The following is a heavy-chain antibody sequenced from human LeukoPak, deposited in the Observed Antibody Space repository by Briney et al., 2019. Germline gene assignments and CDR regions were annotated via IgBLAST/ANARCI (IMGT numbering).Heavy chain of an antibody. D-gene: IGHD2-2*01. CDR2: IYPDDSDA. CDR1: GYSFTTYW. J-gene: IGHJ4*02. V-gene: IGHV5-51*01. Sequence: GESLKISCKGSGYSFTTYWLAWVRQMPGKGLEWMGIIYPDDSDARYRPSFQGQVTISADKSISTAYLQWSSLKASDSAMYYCARQGYCSSTSCYVDVWGQGTLVTVSS. CDR3: ARQGYCSSTSCYVDV.